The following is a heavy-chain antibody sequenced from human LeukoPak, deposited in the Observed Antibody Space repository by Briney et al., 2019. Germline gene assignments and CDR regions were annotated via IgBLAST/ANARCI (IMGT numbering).Heavy chain of an antibody. CDR2: INPSGGCT. CDR1: GYTFTSYY. V-gene: IGHV1-46*01. Sequence: GASVKVSCKASGYTFTSYYMHWVRQAPGQGLEWMGIINPSGGCTSYAQKFQGRVTMTRDTSTSTVYMELSSLRSEDTAVYYCASGWGFLYYYDSSGYTPNNAFDIWGQGTMVTVSS. J-gene: IGHJ3*02. CDR3: ASGWGFLYYYDSSGYTPNNAFDI. D-gene: IGHD3-22*01.